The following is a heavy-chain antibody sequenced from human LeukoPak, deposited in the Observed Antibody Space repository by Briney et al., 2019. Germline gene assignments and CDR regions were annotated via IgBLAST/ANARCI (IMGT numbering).Heavy chain of an antibody. Sequence: GGSLRLSCAASGFTFTNYAMTWVRQAPGKGLEWVSSISASGVMTYYADSVKGRFTVSRDNSKNSLYLQMSSLTAAGTAVYYCAKDRSIGTYYTFDHWGQGTLVTVSS. V-gene: IGHV3-23*01. CDR3: AKDRSIGTYYTFDH. CDR2: ISASGVMT. D-gene: IGHD1-26*01. CDR1: GFTFTNYA. J-gene: IGHJ4*02.